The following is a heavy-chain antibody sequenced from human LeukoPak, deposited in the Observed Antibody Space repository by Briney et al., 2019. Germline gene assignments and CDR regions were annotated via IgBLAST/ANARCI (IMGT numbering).Heavy chain of an antibody. D-gene: IGHD1-26*01. Sequence: SQTLSLTCTVSGGSISSGSYYWSWIRQPAGKGLEWIGRIYTSGSTNYNPSLKSRVTISVDTSKNQFSLKLSSVTAADTAVYYCARARELRPGYYYYYMDVWGKGTTVTISS. V-gene: IGHV4-61*02. CDR3: ARARELRPGYYYYYMDV. CDR1: GGSISSGSYY. J-gene: IGHJ6*03. CDR2: IYTSGST.